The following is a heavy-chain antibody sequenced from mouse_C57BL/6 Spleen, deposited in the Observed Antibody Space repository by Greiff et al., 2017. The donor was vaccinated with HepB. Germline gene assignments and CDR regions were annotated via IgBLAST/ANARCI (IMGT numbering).Heavy chain of an antibody. CDR1: VYSITSDY. V-gene: IGHV3-8*01. CDR3: ARVYGSSLYWYFDV. J-gene: IGHJ1*03. D-gene: IGHD1-1*01. CDR2: ISYSGST. Sequence: EVQLQQSGPGLAKPSQTLSLTCSVTVYSITSDYWNWIRKFPGNKLEYMGYISYSGSTNYNPSLKSRISITRDTSKNQYYLQLNSVTTEDTATYYCARVYGSSLYWYFDVWGTGTTVTVSS.